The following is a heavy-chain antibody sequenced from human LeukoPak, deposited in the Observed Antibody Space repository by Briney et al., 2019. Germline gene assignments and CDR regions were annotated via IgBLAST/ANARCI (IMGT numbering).Heavy chain of an antibody. Sequence: SETLSLTCAVYGGSFSGYYWSWIRQPPGKGLEWIGEINHSGSTNYNPSLKSRVTISVDTSKNQFSLKLSSVTAADTAVYYCARALASAPPYYFDYWGEGTLVTVS. CDR2: INHSGST. J-gene: IGHJ4*02. CDR1: GGSFSGYY. V-gene: IGHV4-34*01. CDR3: ARALASAPPYYFDY.